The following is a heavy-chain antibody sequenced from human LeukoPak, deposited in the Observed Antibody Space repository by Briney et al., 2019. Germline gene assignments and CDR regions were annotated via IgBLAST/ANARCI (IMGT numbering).Heavy chain of an antibody. CDR3: ARLGYYYGSGRGARFDP. CDR2: IYYSGST. CDR1: GGSLSGYY. J-gene: IGHJ5*02. Sequence: SETLSLTCTVSGGSLSGYYWSWLRQPPGKGLEWIGYIYYSGSTNYNPSLKSRVTISVDTSKNQFSLKLSSVTAADTAVYYCARLGYYYGSGRGARFDPWGQGTLVTVSS. D-gene: IGHD3-10*01. V-gene: IGHV4-59*08.